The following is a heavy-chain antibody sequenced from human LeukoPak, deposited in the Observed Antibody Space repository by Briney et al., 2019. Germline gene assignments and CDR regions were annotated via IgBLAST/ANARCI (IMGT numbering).Heavy chain of an antibody. J-gene: IGHJ4*02. CDR3: ARDQYGDYALDY. CDR1: GFTFSSYS. CDR2: ISSISYI. Sequence: PGGSLRLSCAASGFTFSSYSMNWVRQAPGKGLEWVSSISSISYIYYADSVKGRFTISRDTAKNSLYLQMNSLRAEDTAVYYCARDQYGDYALDYWGPGTLVTVSS. D-gene: IGHD4-17*01. V-gene: IGHV3-21*01.